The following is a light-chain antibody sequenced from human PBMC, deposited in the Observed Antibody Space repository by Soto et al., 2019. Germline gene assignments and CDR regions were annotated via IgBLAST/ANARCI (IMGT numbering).Light chain of an antibody. CDR3: QQRSHWPPFT. Sequence: EIVLTQSPATVSLSPGDRATLSCRASQSISNFLAWYQQNPGQAPRLLVYDASVRATGIPDRFSGSGSGTDFTLTISRLEPEDFAMYYCQQRSHWPPFTFGPGTKVDLK. J-gene: IGKJ3*01. CDR2: DAS. CDR1: QSISNF. V-gene: IGKV3-11*01.